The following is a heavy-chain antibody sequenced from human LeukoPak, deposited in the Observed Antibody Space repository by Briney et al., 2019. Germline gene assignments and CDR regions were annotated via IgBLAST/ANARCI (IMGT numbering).Heavy chain of an antibody. CDR3: AVGSDCSS. D-gene: IGHD2-21*02. CDR1: GFTFTSYW. V-gene: IGHV3-23*01. J-gene: IGHJ5*02. CDR2: IKANGATT. Sequence: GGSLRLSCAASGFTFTSYWMTWVRQAPGQGLEWVSSIKANGATTYYADSVRGRFTISRDNSKNTLYLHLSSLRAEDTAIYFCAVGSDCSSWGQGTLVAVSS.